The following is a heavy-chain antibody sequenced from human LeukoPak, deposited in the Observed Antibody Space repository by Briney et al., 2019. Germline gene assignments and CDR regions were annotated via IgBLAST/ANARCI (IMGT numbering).Heavy chain of an antibody. CDR2: INHSGST. D-gene: IGHD6-13*01. CDR3: ARGLGSCWYRGYYYYMDV. CDR1: GGSFSGYY. V-gene: IGHV4-34*01. J-gene: IGHJ6*03. Sequence: SETLSLTCAVYGGSFSGYYWSWIRQPPGKGLEWIGEINHSGSTNYNPSLKSRVTISVDTSKNQFSLKLSSVTAADTAVYYCARGLGSCWYRGYYYYMDVWGKGITVTVSS.